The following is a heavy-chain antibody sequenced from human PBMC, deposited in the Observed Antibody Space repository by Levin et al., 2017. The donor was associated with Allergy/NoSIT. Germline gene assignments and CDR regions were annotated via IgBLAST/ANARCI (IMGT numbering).Heavy chain of an antibody. V-gene: IGHV4-61*01. CDR1: GGSVSSGSYY. CDR2: IYYSGST. CDR3: ASTLGPDTNWFDP. J-gene: IGHJ5*02. Sequence: SQTLSLTCTVSGGSVSSGSYYWSWIRQPPGKGLEWIGYIYYSGSTNYNPSLKSRVTTSVDTSKNQFSLKLSSVTAADTAVYYCASTLGPDTNWFDPWGQGTLVTVSS.